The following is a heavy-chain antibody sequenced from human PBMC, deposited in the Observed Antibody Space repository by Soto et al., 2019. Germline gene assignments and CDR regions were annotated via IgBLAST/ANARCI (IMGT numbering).Heavy chain of an antibody. Sequence: QVQLVQSGAEVKKPGSSVKVSCKASGGTFSSYAISWVRQAPGQGLEWMGGIIPIFGTANYAQKFQGRVTVPAAETTSKAYMELSSLKSEDTAVYYCARDRYDSCGYYYVRGGDAFDIWGQGTMVTVSS. D-gene: IGHD3-22*01. CDR1: GGTFSSYA. CDR3: ARDRYDSCGYYYVRGGDAFDI. J-gene: IGHJ3*02. CDR2: IIPIFGTA. V-gene: IGHV1-69*12.